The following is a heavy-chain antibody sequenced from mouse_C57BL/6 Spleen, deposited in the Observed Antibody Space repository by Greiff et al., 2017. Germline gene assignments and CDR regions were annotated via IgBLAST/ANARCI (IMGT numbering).Heavy chain of an antibody. CDR3: YYYGSSYYAMDY. CDR2: IDPETGGT. J-gene: IGHJ4*01. D-gene: IGHD1-1*01. Sequence: VQGVESGAELVRPGASVTLSCKASGYTFTDYEMHWVKQTPVHGLEWIGAIDPETGGTASNQKFKGKAILTADKSSSTAYMELRSLTSEDSAVYYCYYYGSSYYAMDYWGQGTSVTVSS. CDR1: GYTFTDYE. V-gene: IGHV1-15*01.